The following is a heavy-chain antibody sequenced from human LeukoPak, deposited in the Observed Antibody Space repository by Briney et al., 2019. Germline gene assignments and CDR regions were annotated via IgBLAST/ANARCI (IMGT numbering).Heavy chain of an antibody. CDR3: AMGPAILDY. D-gene: IGHD2-2*02. V-gene: IGHV4-34*01. CDR2: INHSGST. J-gene: IGHJ4*02. Sequence: SETLSLTCAVYGGSFSGYYWSWIRQPPGKGLEWIGEINHSGSTNYNPSLKSRVTISLDTSKNQFSLNLNSVTAADTAVYYCAMGPAILDYWGQGTLVTVSS. CDR1: GGSFSGYY.